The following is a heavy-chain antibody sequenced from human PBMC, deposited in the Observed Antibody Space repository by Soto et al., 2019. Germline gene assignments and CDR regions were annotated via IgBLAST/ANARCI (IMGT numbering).Heavy chain of an antibody. CDR1: GFTFDDYA. CDR2: ISWNSANI. Sequence: EVQLVESGGGLVQPGRSLRLSCAVSGFTFDDYAMHWVRQAPGKGLEWVAGISWNSANIGYADSVKGRLTISRDNAKKSLYLQMNSLRAEDTALYYCARGVTYYYYGMDVWGQGTTVTVSS. CDR3: ARGVTYYYYGMDV. J-gene: IGHJ6*02. V-gene: IGHV3-9*01. D-gene: IGHD4-4*01.